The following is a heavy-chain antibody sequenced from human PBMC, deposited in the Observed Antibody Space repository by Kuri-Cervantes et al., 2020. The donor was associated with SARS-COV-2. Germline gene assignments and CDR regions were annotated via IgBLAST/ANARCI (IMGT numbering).Heavy chain of an antibody. CDR2: IRYDGSNK. CDR3: AKVPISETKYFQH. J-gene: IGHJ1*01. V-gene: IGHV3-30*02. CDR1: EFTFSSYG. Sequence: GGSLRLSCAASEFTFSSYGMHWVRQAPGKGLEWVAFIRYDGSNKYYADSVKGRFTISRDNSKNTLYLQMNSLRAEDTAVYYCAKVPISETKYFQHWGQGTLVTVSS. D-gene: IGHD1-1*01.